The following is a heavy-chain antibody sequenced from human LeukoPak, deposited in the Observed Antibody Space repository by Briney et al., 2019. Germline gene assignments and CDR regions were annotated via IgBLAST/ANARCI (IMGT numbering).Heavy chain of an antibody. J-gene: IGHJ4*02. CDR2: IYYSGST. CDR3: SGGHFATGGPHGSGSSPQAG. V-gene: IGHV4-59*12. Sequence: KSSETLSLTCTVSGGSISSYYWSWIRQPPGKGLEWIGYIYYSGSTNYNPSLKSRVTMSVDTSKNQFSLKLSSVTAADTAVYYCSGGHFATGGPHGSGSSPQAGWGQGTLVTVSS. CDR1: GGSISSYY. D-gene: IGHD3-10*01.